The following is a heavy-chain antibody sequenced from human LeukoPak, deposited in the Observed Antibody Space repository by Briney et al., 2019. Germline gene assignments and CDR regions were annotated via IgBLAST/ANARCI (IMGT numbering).Heavy chain of an antibody. V-gene: IGHV3-7*01. CDR1: GFTLSGYW. CDR3: ARERQNKDFWSGGDY. J-gene: IGHJ4*02. D-gene: IGHD3-3*01. Sequence: GGSLRLSCAASGFTLSGYWMSWVRRAPGKGLEWVANIKQDGDEKYYVDSVKGRFTISRDNAKNSLYLQMNSLRAEDTAVYYCARERQNKDFWSGGDYWGQGTLVTVSS. CDR2: IKQDGDEK.